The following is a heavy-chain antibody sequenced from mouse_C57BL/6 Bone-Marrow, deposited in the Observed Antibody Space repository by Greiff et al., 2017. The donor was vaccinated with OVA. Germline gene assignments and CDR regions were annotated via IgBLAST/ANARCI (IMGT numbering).Heavy chain of an antibody. D-gene: IGHD1-1*01. CDR1: GFTFSDYG. Sequence: EVKLMESGGGLVQPGGSLKLSCAASGFTFSDYGMAWVRQAPRKGPEWVAFISNLAYSIYYADTVTGRFTISRENAKNTLYLEMSSLRSEATAMYYCSSRCYYSGSCWYFDVWGTGTTVTVSS. V-gene: IGHV5-15*01. CDR3: SSRCYYSGSCWYFDV. J-gene: IGHJ1*03. CDR2: ISNLAYSI.